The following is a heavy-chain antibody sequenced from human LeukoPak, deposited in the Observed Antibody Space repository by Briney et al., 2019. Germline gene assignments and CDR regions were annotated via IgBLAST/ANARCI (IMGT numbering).Heavy chain of an antibody. Sequence: GGSLRLSCTASGFTFGDYAMSWFRQAPGKGLEWVGFIRSKAYGGTTEYAASVKGRFTISRDDSKSIAYLQMNSLKTEDTAVYYCRKGDDGYNTLSHFDCWGQGTLVTVSS. D-gene: IGHD5-24*01. CDR2: IRSKAYGGTT. V-gene: IGHV3-49*03. CDR1: GFTFGDYA. J-gene: IGHJ4*02. CDR3: RKGDDGYNTLSHFDC.